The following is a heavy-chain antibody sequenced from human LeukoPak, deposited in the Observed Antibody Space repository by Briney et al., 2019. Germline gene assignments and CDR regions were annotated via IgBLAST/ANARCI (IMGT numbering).Heavy chain of an antibody. V-gene: IGHV1-46*01. D-gene: IGHD3-10*01. CDR3: ARALYYFGSGGYSGYYGMDV. CDR1: GYTFTSYY. J-gene: IGHJ6*02. Sequence: ASVKVSCKASGYTFTSYYMHWVRQAPGQGLEWMGIINPSGGSTSYAQKFQGRVSMTRDTSTSTVYMDLSSLRSEDTAVYCCARALYYFGSGGYSGYYGMDVWGQGTTVTVSS. CDR2: INPSGGST.